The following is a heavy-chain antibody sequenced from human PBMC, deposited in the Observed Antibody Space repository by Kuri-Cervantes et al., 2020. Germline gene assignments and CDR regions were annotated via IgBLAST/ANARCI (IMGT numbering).Heavy chain of an antibody. CDR1: GFTFSSYE. CDR3: AKEVAAAAGTEFSY. D-gene: IGHD6-13*01. Sequence: GGSLRLSCAASGFTFSSYEMNWVRQAPGKGLEWVSYISSSGSTIYYADSVKGRFTISRDNSKNTLYLQMNSLRAEDTAVYYCAKEVAAAAGTEFSYWGQGTLVTVSS. J-gene: IGHJ4*02. CDR2: ISSSGSTI. V-gene: IGHV3-48*03.